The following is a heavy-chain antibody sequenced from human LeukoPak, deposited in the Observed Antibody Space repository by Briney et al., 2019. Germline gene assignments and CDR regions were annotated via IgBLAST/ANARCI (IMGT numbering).Heavy chain of an antibody. J-gene: IGHJ4*02. CDR2: IYNDETSA. CDR1: GFTFSNTW. CDR3: ARGAPIDY. V-gene: IGHV3-74*01. Sequence: GGSLRLSCAASGFTFSNTWMYWVRQGPGKGLVWVSRIYNDETSATYADSVKGPFTISRDNAKNTLYLQMDSLRVDDTAVYYCARGAPIDYWGQGTLVTVSS.